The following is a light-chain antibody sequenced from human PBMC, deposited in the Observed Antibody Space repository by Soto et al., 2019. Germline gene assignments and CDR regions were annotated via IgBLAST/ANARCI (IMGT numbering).Light chain of an antibody. J-gene: IGKJ2*01. Sequence: DIQMTQSPSSLSASVGDRVTINCRASQSISTYLNWYRQKPGKAPELLIYAASSLQSGVPSRFSGSGSGTDFTLTISNLQPEDFSSYYCQQSYSSPNTFGQGTKLDIK. V-gene: IGKV1-39*01. CDR2: AAS. CDR1: QSISTY. CDR3: QQSYSSPNT.